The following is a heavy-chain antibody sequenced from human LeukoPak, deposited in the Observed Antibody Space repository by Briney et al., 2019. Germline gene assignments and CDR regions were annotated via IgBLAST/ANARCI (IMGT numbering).Heavy chain of an antibody. V-gene: IGHV3-66*01. D-gene: IGHD3-16*01. CDR2: IYSGGST. CDR3: AKSSVGGYVNWFDP. J-gene: IGHJ5*02. Sequence: GGSLRLSCAASGFTVSSNYMSWVRQAPGKGLAWVSVIYSGGSTYYADSVKGRFTISRDNSKNTLYLQMNSLRAEDTAVYYCAKSSVGGYVNWFDPWGQGTLVTVSS. CDR1: GFTVSSNY.